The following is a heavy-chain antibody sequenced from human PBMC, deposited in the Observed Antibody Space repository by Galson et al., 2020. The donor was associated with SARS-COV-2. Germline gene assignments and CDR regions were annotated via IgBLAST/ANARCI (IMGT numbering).Heavy chain of an antibody. Sequence: GGSLRLSCEASGFTFSDYYISWIRQAPGKGLEWVSYISSDSSYINYADAVKGRFTISRDNAKNSLYLQMNSLSAEDTAVYYCARDRGGGAVVTPCFSTPSLIHDYWGQGTLVTV. D-gene: IGHD2-21*02. V-gene: IGHV3-11*06. J-gene: IGHJ4*02. CDR2: ISSDSSYI. CDR1: GFTFSDYY. CDR3: ARDRGGGAVVTPCFSTPSLIHDY.